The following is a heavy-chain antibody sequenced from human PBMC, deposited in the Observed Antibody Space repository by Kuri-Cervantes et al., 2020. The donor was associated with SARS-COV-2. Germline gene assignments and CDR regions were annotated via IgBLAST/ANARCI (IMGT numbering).Heavy chain of an antibody. J-gene: IGHJ5*02. D-gene: IGHD3-10*01. CDR2: IYYSGST. CDR1: GGSISSSSYY. V-gene: IGHV4-39*01. Sequence: SETLSLTCTVSGGSISSSSYYWGWIRQPPGKGLEWIGSIYYSGSTYYNPSLKSRVTISVDTSKNQFSLKLSSVTAADTAVYYCARVEDYYGSGKGYWFDPWGQGTLVTVSS. CDR3: ARVEDYYGSGKGYWFDP.